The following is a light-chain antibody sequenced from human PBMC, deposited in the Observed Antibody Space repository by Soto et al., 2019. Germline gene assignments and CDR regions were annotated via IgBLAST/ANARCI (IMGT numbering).Light chain of an antibody. CDR2: DAS. J-gene: IGKJ5*01. V-gene: IGKV3-11*01. CDR3: QQRSNWPPIT. CDR1: QSVSSY. Sequence: EIVLTQSPATLSLSPGERATLSYRASQSVSSYLAWYQQKPGQAPRLLIYDASNRATGIPARFSGGGSGTDFTLTIDNLEPEDFAIYYCQQRSNWPPITFGQGTRLEIK.